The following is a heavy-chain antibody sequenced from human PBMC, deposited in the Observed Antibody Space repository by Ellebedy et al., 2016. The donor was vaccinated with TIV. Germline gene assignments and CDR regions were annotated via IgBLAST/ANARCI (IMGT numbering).Heavy chain of an antibody. CDR1: GFTFSSYS. CDR3: ARVPKKSTMVRGVIIIAPLGMDV. D-gene: IGHD3-10*01. V-gene: IGHV3-21*01. J-gene: IGHJ6*02. Sequence: GESLKISCAASGFTFSSYSMNWVRQAPGKGLAWVSSIISSSSYIYYADSVKGRFTISSDNAKKSLYLQMNSLRAEDTAVYYCARVPKKSTMVRGVIIIAPLGMDVWGQGTTVTVSS. CDR2: IISSSSYI.